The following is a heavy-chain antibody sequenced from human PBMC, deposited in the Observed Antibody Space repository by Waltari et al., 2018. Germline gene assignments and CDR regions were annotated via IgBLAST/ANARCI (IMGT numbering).Heavy chain of an antibody. CDR3: AREMGSTSRPFDY. CDR2: LYSDGRA. CDR1: GFTVLDHY. V-gene: IGHV3-66*02. J-gene: IGHJ4*02. D-gene: IGHD1-26*01. Sequence: QLVQSGGGLVQPGGSLRLSCAASGFTVLDHYMNWVRQAPGKGLEWVSVLYSDGRASYADSVKGRFTISRDYSRSTVYLQMNSLRPDDTAIYYCAREMGSTSRPFDYWGQGTLVTISS.